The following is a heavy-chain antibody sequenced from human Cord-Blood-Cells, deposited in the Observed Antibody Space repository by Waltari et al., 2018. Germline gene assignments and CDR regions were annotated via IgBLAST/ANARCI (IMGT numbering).Heavy chain of an antibody. CDR1: GFTFSSYS. J-gene: IGHJ4*02. Sequence: EVQLVESGGGLVKPGGSLRLSCAASGFTFSSYSMYWVRQAPGKGLEWVSSISSSSSYIYYAYSWKGRFTISRDNAKNSLYLQMNSLRAEDTAVYYCARDPHSSSFDYWGQGTLVTVSS. CDR2: ISSSSSYI. CDR3: ARDPHSSSFDY. V-gene: IGHV3-21*01. D-gene: IGHD6-6*01.